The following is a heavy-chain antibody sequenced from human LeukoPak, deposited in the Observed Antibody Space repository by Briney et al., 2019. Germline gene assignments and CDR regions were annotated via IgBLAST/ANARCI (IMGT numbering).Heavy chain of an antibody. D-gene: IGHD1-26*01. Sequence: AASVKVSCKASGYTFTSYDINWVRQATGQGLEWMGWMNPNSGNTGYAQKFQGRVTMTRNTSISTAYMELSSLRSEDTAVYYCARSSIVKNFRLSQRGRTGTYYFDYWGQGTLVTVSS. J-gene: IGHJ4*02. V-gene: IGHV1-8*01. CDR3: ARSSIVKNFRLSQRGRTGTYYFDY. CDR2: MNPNSGNT. CDR1: GYTFTSYD.